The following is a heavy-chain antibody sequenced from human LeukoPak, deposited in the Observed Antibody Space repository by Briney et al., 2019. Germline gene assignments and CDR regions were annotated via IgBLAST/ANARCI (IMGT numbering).Heavy chain of an antibody. J-gene: IGHJ4*02. Sequence: GASVKVSCKASGYTFTGYYMHWVRQAPGQGLEWMGWINPNSGGTNYAQKFQARVTITRNTSISTAYMELSSLRSEDTAVYYCAIGAVGFDYWGQGTLVTVSS. D-gene: IGHD6-19*01. V-gene: IGHV1-2*02. CDR3: AIGAVGFDY. CDR1: GYTFTGYY. CDR2: INPNSGGT.